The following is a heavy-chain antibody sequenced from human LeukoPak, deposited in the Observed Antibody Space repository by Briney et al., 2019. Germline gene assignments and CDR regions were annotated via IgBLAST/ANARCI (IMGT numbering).Heavy chain of an antibody. CDR3: ARTADSYYDSSYINY. CDR2: ISYDGGNK. CDR1: GFTFSSYA. Sequence: PGRSLRLSCAASGFTFSSYAMHWVRQAPGKGLEWVAVISYDGGNKYYADSVKGRFTISRDNSKNPVYLQMNSLRAEDTALYYCARTADSYYDSSYINYWGQGTLVTVSS. D-gene: IGHD3-22*01. V-gene: IGHV3-30-3*01. J-gene: IGHJ4*02.